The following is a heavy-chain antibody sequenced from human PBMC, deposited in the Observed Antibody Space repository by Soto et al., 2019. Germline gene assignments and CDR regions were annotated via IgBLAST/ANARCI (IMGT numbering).Heavy chain of an antibody. CDR2: IDPSDSYT. CDR1: GYSFTSYW. V-gene: IGHV5-10-1*01. Sequence: GESLKISCKGSGYSFTSYWISWVRQMPGKGLEWMGRIDPSDSYTNYSPSSQGHVTISADKSISTAYLQWSSLKASDTAMYYCARFGESDHYYYYGMDVWGQGTTVTVSS. D-gene: IGHD3-10*01. J-gene: IGHJ6*02. CDR3: ARFGESDHYYYYGMDV.